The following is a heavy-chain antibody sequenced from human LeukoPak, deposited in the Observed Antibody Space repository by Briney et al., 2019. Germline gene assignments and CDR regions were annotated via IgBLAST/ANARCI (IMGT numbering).Heavy chain of an antibody. J-gene: IGHJ4*02. CDR2: ISSSSSLI. D-gene: IGHD6-13*01. CDR3: ARDGYSSSWYFDY. V-gene: IGHV3-21*05. CDR1: GFTFVSYN. Sequence: GGSLRLSCAASGFTFVSYNMNWVRQAPGKGLEWVAYISSSSSLIYYAGSVKGRFTVSRDNAKNSLYLQMNSLRAEDTAVYYCARDGYSSSWYFDYWGQGTLVTVSS.